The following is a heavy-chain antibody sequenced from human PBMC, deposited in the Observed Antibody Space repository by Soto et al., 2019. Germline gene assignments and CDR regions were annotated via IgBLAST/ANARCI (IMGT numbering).Heavy chain of an antibody. V-gene: IGHV4-34*01. J-gene: IGHJ4*02. CDR3: ARATYDFWSGYSHASAHIDY. CDR1: GGSFSGYY. CDR2: INHSGST. Sequence: PSETLSLTCAVYGGSFSGYYWSWIRQPPGKGLEWIGEINHSGSTNYNPSLKSRVTISVDTSKNQFSLKLSSATAADTAVYYCARATYDFWSGYSHASAHIDYWGQGTLVTVSS. D-gene: IGHD3-3*01.